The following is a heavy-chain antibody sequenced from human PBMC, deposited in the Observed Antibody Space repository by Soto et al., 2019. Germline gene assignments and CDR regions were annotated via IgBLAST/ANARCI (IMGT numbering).Heavy chain of an antibody. V-gene: IGHV4-59*01. CDR2: SDYSGST. J-gene: IGHJ3*02. D-gene: IGHD3-10*01. CDR3: STDCNPGGFDI. CDR1: GGSISSYY. Sequence: SETLSLICPLSGGSISSYYRSWIRQPPVKGLEWIRYSDYSGSTNDNPSIQSRVTISVDTSKNHFALKMSFVTAADTAVSYCSTDCNPGGFDIWGQGTMVTVSS.